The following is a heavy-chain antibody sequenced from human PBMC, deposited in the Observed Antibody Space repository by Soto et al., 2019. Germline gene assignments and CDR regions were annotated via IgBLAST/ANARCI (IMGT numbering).Heavy chain of an antibody. CDR3: ARTDRDFYGLDV. CDR2: ISAAGDP. CDR1: GFTFRNYD. V-gene: IGHV3-13*05. J-gene: IGHJ6*02. Sequence: EVQLVESGGGLVQPGGSLRLSCEASGFTFRNYDMHWVRQGTGKGLEWVSGISAAGDPDYADSVEGRFTISSENAQNSFFLQMNSLRDGDTAVYYCARTDRDFYGLDVWGQGTTVIVSS.